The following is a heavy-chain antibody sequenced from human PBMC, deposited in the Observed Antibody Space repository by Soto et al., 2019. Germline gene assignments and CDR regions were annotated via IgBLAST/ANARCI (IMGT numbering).Heavy chain of an antibody. V-gene: IGHV3-23*01. CDR1: GFTFSNYA. D-gene: IGHD2-8*02. CDR3: LFGGVVYALHDAFDI. CDR2: ISGSGGST. J-gene: IGHJ3*02. Sequence: GSLLLSCAPSGFTFSNYAMSWVRQAPGKGLEWVSAISGSGGSTYYADSVKRRFTISTDNSKNTLYLQMNSLRAVDTAVYYSLFGGVVYALHDAFDIWGQGTMVTVSS.